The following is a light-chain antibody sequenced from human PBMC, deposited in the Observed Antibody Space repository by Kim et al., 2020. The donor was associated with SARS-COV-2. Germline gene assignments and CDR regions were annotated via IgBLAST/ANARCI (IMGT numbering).Light chain of an antibody. V-gene: IGLV3-1*01. J-gene: IGLJ2*01. Sequence: SYELTQPPSVSVSPGQTASITCSGDKLGDKYACWYQQKPGQSPVLVIYHDTKRPSGIPERFSGSNSGNTATLTISWTQAMDEADYYCQAWDSSTHVVFGGGTQLTVL. CDR2: HDT. CDR1: KLGDKY. CDR3: QAWDSSTHVV.